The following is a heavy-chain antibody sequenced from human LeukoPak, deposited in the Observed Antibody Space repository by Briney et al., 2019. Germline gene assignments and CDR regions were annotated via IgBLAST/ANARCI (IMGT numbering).Heavy chain of an antibody. J-gene: IGHJ4*02. CDR2: MNPNSGNT. CDR3: ARGSSGRRDN. Sequence: ASVKVSCKASGYTFTSCDINWVRQATGQGLEWMGWMNPNSGNTGYGQRFKGRITMTRDNSIGRAYMELSNLTSEDTAIYYCARGSSGRRDNWGQGTLVTVSA. D-gene: IGHD6-19*01. CDR1: GYTFTSCD. V-gene: IGHV1-8*01.